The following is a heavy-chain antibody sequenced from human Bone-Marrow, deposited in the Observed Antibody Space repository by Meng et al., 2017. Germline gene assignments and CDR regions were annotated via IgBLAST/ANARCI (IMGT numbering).Heavy chain of an antibody. J-gene: IGHJ4*02. V-gene: IGHV1-2*02. CDR1: GYTFTGNY. CDR2: INANSGDT. D-gene: IGHD5-18*01. Sequence: ASVNVSCKASGYTFTGNYMHWVRRAPGQELEWTGWINANSGDTNDAQKYQGRVTMTRDTSISTAYMELSRLRSDDTAVYHCAKVEGLKSYGFAANVGYWGQGTLVTVSS. CDR3: AKVEGLKSYGFAANVGY.